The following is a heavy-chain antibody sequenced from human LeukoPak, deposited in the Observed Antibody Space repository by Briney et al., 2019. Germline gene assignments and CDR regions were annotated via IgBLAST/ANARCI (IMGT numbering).Heavy chain of an antibody. CDR1: GGSISSYY. D-gene: IGHD5-18*01. J-gene: IGHJ4*02. V-gene: IGHV4-59*01. CDR2: IYYSGST. CDR3: ATVDTAMVHVLY. Sequence: SETLSLTCTVSGGSISSYYWSWIRQPPGKGLEWIGYIYYSGSTNYNPSLKSRVTISVDTSKNQFSLKLSSVTAADTAVYYCATVDTAMVHVLYWGQGTLVTVSS.